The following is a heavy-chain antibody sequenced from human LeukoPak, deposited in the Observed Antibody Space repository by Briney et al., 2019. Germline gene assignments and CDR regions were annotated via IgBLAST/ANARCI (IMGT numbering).Heavy chain of an antibody. D-gene: IGHD5-12*01. J-gene: IGHJ4*02. CDR1: GYTFTSYA. Sequence: ASVKVSCKASGYTFTSYAMHWVRQAPGQRLEWMGWINAGNGNTKYSQKFQGRVTITRDTSASTAYMELSSLRSEDTAVYYCARSSWPQYYFDYWGQGTLVTVSS. CDR3: ARSSWPQYYFDY. V-gene: IGHV1-3*01. CDR2: INAGNGNT.